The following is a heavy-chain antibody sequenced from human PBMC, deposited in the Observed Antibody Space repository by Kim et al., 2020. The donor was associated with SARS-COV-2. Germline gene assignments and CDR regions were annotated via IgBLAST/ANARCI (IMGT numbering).Heavy chain of an antibody. Sequence: YPQKFQDRVTMTTDTSTSTVYMELRSLTSDDTAVYFCARSGAYGDYAAYWGQGTLVTVSS. J-gene: IGHJ4*02. V-gene: IGHV1-18*01. D-gene: IGHD4-17*01. CDR3: ARSGAYGDYAAY.